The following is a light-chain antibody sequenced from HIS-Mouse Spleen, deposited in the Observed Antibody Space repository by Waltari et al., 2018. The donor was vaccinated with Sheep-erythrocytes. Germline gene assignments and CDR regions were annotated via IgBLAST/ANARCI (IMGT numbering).Light chain of an antibody. CDR3: YSTDSSGNHRV. Sequence: SYELTQPPSVSVSPGQPARIPCSGDAWPKKVAYWYQQKSGQAPVLVIYEDSKRPSGIPERFSGSSSGTMATLTISGAQVEDEADYYCYSTDSSGNHRVFGGGTKLTVL. CDR1: AWPKKV. J-gene: IGLJ2*01. CDR2: EDS. V-gene: IGLV3-10*01.